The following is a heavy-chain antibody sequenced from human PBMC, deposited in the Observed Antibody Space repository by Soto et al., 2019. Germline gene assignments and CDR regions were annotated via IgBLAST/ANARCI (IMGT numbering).Heavy chain of an antibody. Sequence: GGSLRLSCAASGFTFSSYSMNWVRQAPGKGLEWVSSISSSSSYIYYADSVKGRFTISRDNAKNSLYLQMNSLRAEDTAVYYCARADGDSDYYYYYYMDVWGKGTTVTVSS. CDR1: GFTFSSYS. V-gene: IGHV3-21*01. CDR3: ARADGDSDYYYYYYMDV. J-gene: IGHJ6*03. D-gene: IGHD4-17*01. CDR2: ISSSSSYI.